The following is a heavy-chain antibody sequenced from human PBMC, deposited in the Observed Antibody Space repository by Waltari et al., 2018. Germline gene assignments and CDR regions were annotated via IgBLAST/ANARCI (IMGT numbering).Heavy chain of an antibody. V-gene: IGHV1-69*15. Sequence: QVHLLQSGAAVKKPASCVKVVGRAAGGSFAGIPITWGRQAPGQGLEWMGRVIPAFSRANYAQKFQGRVTISADESTTTAYLELSSLRSEDTDVYYCARGSDDFDSSGYYYWGQGTLITVSS. CDR2: VIPAFSRA. CDR1: GGSFAGIP. J-gene: IGHJ4*02. CDR3: ARGSDDFDSSGYYY. D-gene: IGHD3-22*01.